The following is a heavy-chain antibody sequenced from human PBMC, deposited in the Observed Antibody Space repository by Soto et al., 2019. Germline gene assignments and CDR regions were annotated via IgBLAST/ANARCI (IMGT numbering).Heavy chain of an antibody. J-gene: IGHJ6*02. Sequence: RRLSCVGSGFRISNYFMSWVRQAPGKGLEWVANIKEDGSEKYYVESVKGRFTISRDNAKNSLYLQVNSLRDEDTAVYYCARPRFRGMDVWGQGTTVTVSS. CDR1: GFRISNYF. CDR2: IKEDGSEK. D-gene: IGHD3-10*01. V-gene: IGHV3-7*03. CDR3: ARPRFRGMDV.